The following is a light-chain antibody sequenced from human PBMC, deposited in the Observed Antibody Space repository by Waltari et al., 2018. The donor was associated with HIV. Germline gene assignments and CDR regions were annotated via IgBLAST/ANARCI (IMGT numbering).Light chain of an antibody. CDR1: PSNIGSNS. J-gene: IGLJ2*01. Sequence: QSPLTQTPSMSGAPGQRVNISCSGGPSNIGSNSVNWYRQLPGTAPKLLIYSNDQLPSSVPVRFSGSKSATSAFLVISGLQSDDEADYYCATWDDTMSVVFGGGTRLTVL. CDR2: SND. V-gene: IGLV1-44*01. CDR3: ATWDDTMSVV.